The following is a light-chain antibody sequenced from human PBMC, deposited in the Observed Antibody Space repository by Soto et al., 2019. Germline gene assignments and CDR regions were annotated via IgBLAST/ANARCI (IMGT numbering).Light chain of an antibody. CDR2: DAS. J-gene: IGKJ1*01. CDR1: QSVSSY. CDR3: QKYNSAPWT. V-gene: IGKV3D-15*01. Sequence: EIVMTQSPATLSLSPVEIAPLPCRASQSVSSYLAWYQQKPGQAPRLLIYDASNRATGIPARFSGSGSGTDFTLTISSLQPEDVATYYCQKYNSAPWTFGQGTKVDIK.